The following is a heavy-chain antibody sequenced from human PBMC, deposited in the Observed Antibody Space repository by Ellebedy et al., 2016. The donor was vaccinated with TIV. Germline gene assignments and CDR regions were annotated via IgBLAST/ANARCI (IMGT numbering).Heavy chain of an antibody. Sequence: GGSLRLSXAASGFTFRDYRMNWVRQAPGKGLECVANIKQDGSLRYYVDSVRGRFTISRDNAQNSLYLQMNSLRAEDTAVYYCARWSLPFDYWGQGALVTVSS. CDR1: GFTFRDYR. V-gene: IGHV3-7*03. CDR2: IKQDGSLR. CDR3: ARWSLPFDY. J-gene: IGHJ4*02. D-gene: IGHD1-26*01.